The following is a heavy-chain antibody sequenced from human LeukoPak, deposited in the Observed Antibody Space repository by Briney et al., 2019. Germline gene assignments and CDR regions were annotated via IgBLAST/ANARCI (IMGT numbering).Heavy chain of an antibody. J-gene: IGHJ4*02. D-gene: IGHD3-10*01. Sequence: GGSLRFSCAASGFTLSSYAMNWVRQAPGKGLEWVSAISGSGGSTYYADSVKGRFTISRDNSKNTLYLQMNSLRAEDTAVYYCAKNRHRGVIWGLDYWGQGTLVTVSS. CDR3: AKNRHRGVIWGLDY. V-gene: IGHV3-23*01. CDR1: GFTLSSYA. CDR2: ISGSGGST.